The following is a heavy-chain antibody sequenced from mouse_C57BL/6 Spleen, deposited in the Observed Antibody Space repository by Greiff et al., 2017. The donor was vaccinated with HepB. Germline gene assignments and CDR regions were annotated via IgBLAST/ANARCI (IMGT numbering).Heavy chain of an antibody. Sequence: QLQPAGAEVVKPGASVKLSCQASGFHLKDYHMHWVKQRTEKGLEGIGRIEPEDGETKYAPKFQGKATITADTSSNTAYLQLSSLTSVYTSVYYRARSCLSLDYSSQGTTPTVSP. CDR2: IEPEDGET. D-gene: IGHD1-1*01. V-gene: IGHV14-2*01. CDR1: GFHLKDYH. CDR3: ARSCLSLDY. J-gene: IGHJ2*01.